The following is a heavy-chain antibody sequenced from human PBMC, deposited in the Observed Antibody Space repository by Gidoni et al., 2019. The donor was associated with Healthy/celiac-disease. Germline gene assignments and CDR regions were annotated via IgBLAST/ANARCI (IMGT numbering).Heavy chain of an antibody. Sequence: QVQLVQSGAEVKKPGSSVKVSCKASGGPFSSYAISWVRQAPGQGLEWMGGIIPSFGTANYAQKFQGRVTITADKSTSTAYMELSSLRSEDTAVYYCARGRDGYNKDAFDIWGQGTMVTVSS. CDR3: ARGRDGYNKDAFDI. CDR2: IIPSFGTA. CDR1: GGPFSSYA. D-gene: IGHD5-12*01. V-gene: IGHV1-69*06. J-gene: IGHJ3*02.